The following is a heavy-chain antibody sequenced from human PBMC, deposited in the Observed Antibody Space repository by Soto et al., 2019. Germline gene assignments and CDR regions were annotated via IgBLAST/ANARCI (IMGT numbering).Heavy chain of an antibody. J-gene: IGHJ4*02. CDR1: GFRFSDHY. V-gene: IGHV3-11*01. CDR3: AGDPYYYGSAF. D-gene: IGHD3-10*01. Sequence: PGGSLRLSCAASGFRFSDHYMTWIRQAPGKGLEWVSKISSGGTTMYYAGSVKGRFTVSRDNAQNSLYLQMNGLRAEDTAVYYCAGDPYYYGSAFWGQGTLVTVSS. CDR2: ISSGGTTM.